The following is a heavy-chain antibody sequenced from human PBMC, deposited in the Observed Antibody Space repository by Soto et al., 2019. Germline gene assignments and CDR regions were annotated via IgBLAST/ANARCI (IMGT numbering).Heavy chain of an antibody. CDR3: AKDAISGDGIWLMDS. V-gene: IGHV3-23*01. J-gene: IGHJ5*02. Sequence: WGSLRLSCAASGFTFVNYAITCSRHSPLKGLEWVSSLLRSGSTAYYADSVRGRFTVSSDTSANSLYLQMDSLRAEDTAIYYCAKDAISGDGIWLMDSWGQGTLVTVSS. D-gene: IGHD4-17*01. CDR1: GFTFVNYA. CDR2: LLRSGSTA.